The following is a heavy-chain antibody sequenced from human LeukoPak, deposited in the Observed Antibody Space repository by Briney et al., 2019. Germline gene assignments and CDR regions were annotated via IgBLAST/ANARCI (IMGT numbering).Heavy chain of an antibody. D-gene: IGHD3-9*01. CDR1: GFTFSSYG. CDR3: ARGADSGYSSDN. CDR2: IRYDASNK. J-gene: IGHJ4*02. Sequence: GGSLRLSCAASGFTFSSYGMHWVRQAPGKGLEWVAFIRYDASNKYYADSVKGRFTISRDNSKNTLYLQMNSLRVEDTAVYYCARGADSGYSSDNWGQGTLVSVSS. V-gene: IGHV3-30*02.